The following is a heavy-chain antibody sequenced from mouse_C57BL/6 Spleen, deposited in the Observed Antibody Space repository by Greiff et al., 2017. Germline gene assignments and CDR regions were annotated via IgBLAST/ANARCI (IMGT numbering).Heavy chain of an antibody. CDR1: GYSITSGYD. CDR3: ARTGGDSDVFYWYFDV. J-gene: IGHJ1*03. CDR2: ISYSGST. D-gene: IGHD4-1*01. Sequence: VQLKESGPGMVKPSQSLSLTCTVTGYSITSGYDWHWIRHFPGNKLEWMGYISYSGSTNYNPSLKSRISITHDTSKNHFFLKLNSVTTEDTATYYCARTGGDSDVFYWYFDVWGTGTTVTVSS. V-gene: IGHV3-1*01.